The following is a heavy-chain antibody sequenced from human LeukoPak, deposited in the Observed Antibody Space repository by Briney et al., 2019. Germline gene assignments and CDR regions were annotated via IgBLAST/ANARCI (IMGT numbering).Heavy chain of an antibody. CDR2: MNPNSGNT. CDR1: GYTFTSYD. Sequence: ASVKVSCKASGYTFTSYDINWVRQATGQGLEWMGWMNPNSGNTGYAQKFQGRVTMTRNTSISTAYMELSSLRSEDTAVYYCARGPVVPDAFDIWGQGTTVTVSS. V-gene: IGHV1-8*01. D-gene: IGHD2-2*01. J-gene: IGHJ3*02. CDR3: ARGPVVPDAFDI.